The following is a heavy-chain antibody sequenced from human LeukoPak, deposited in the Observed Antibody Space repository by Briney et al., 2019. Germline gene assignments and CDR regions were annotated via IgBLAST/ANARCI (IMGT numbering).Heavy chain of an antibody. CDR1: GYTFTSYG. V-gene: IGHV1-18*01. D-gene: IGHD1-26*01. Sequence: GASVKVSCKASGYTFTSYGISWVRQAPGQGLEWMGWISAYNGNTNYAQKLQGRVTMTTDTSISTAYMELSRLRSDDTAVYYCAREDGGSYSGWFDPWGQGTLVTVSS. CDR3: AREDGGSYSGWFDP. CDR2: ISAYNGNT. J-gene: IGHJ5*02.